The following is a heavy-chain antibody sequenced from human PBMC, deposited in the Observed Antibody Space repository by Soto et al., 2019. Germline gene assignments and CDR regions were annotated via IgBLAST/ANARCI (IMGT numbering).Heavy chain of an antibody. CDR2: IYSSEDT. V-gene: IGHV4-39*01. CDR1: GDSVSTKSYS. D-gene: IGHD2-2*03. CDR3: ARLNGYCISTNCHGYYGMDV. Sequence: SETLSLTCTVSGDSVSTKSYSWGWIRPSPGKGLEWIGTIYSSEDTYYNPSLLSRVTISVDTSKNEFSLRLSSVTAADTAVYYCARLNGYCISTNCHGYYGMDVWGQGTTVTVSS. J-gene: IGHJ6*02.